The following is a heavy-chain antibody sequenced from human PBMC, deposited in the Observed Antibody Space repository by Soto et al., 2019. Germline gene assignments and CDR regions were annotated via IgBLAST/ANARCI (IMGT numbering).Heavy chain of an antibody. CDR1: GITFSGFW. Sequence: VPLGESGGGSVQPGGSLRLSCVASGITFSGFWMHWVRQVPGKGLVWVARVDSAGSGTSYADFVKGRFTISRDNAKNTLSLQMDSLRVEDTAVYYCATVFEHWGQGIPVTVSS. V-gene: IGHV3-74*01. CDR2: VDSAGSGT. CDR3: ATVFEH. J-gene: IGHJ4*02.